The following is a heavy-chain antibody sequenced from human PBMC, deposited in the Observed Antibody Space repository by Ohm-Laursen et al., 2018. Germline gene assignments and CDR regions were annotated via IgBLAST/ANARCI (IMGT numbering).Heavy chain of an antibody. D-gene: IGHD6-19*01. Sequence: GTLSLTCAVYGGSFSGYYWNWIRQPPGKGLEWIGEINHSRSTKYNSSSKSRVTISVDTSKNQFSLKLSSVTAADTAVYYCARARFPKTGYSSPRGAFDIWGQGTMVTVSS. CDR3: ARARFPKTGYSSPRGAFDI. CDR2: INHSRST. CDR1: GGSFSGYY. V-gene: IGHV4-34*01. J-gene: IGHJ3*02.